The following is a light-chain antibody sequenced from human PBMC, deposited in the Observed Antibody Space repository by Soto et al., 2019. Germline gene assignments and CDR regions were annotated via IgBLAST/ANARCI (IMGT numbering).Light chain of an antibody. CDR2: EIS. V-gene: IGKV2-24*01. CDR3: MQTTRFPLT. Sequence: DIVMTQTPLSSPVTLGQPVSISCRSSQGLVHSDGNTYLSWFQQRPGQPPRLLIYEISNRFSGVPYKFSGSGAATDFTLKISRVEAEDVGVYYCMQTTRFPLTFGQGTKVEIK. CDR1: QGLVHSDGNTY. J-gene: IGKJ1*01.